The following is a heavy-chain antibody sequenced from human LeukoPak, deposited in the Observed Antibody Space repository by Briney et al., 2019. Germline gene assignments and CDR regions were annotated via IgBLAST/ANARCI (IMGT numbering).Heavy chain of an antibody. J-gene: IGHJ4*02. CDR1: GFTFSTYN. Sequence: QTGGSLRLSCAASGFTFSTYNIHWVRQAPGKGLEWVAVISYDGRNKYYADSVKGRFTISRDNSKNTLYLQMNSLRAEDTAVYHCAKYLSGSFDYWGQGTLVTVSS. D-gene: IGHD3-22*01. V-gene: IGHV3-30*18. CDR2: ISYDGRNK. CDR3: AKYLSGSFDY.